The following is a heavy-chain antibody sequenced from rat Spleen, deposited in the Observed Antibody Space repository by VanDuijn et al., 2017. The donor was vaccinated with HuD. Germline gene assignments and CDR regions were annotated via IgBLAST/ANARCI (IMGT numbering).Heavy chain of an antibody. CDR2: ITYSGST. Sequence: EVQLQESGPGLVKPSQSLSLTCSVTGYDITSNYWGWIRKFPGNEMEWMGFITYSGSTSYNPSLKSRVSITRDTSKNQFFLQLNSVTTEDTATYYCTRVDTMGTEDYWGQGVMVTVSS. J-gene: IGHJ2*01. CDR1: GYDITSNY. D-gene: IGHD1-7*01. CDR3: TRVDTMGTEDY. V-gene: IGHV3-1*01.